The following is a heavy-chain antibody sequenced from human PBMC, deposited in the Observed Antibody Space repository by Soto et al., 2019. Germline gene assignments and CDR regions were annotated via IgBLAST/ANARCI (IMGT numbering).Heavy chain of an antibody. CDR2: IMPIFGTA. CDR1: GGTFSSYA. CDR3: ARDHKWSSSYYGMDV. Sequence: SVKVSCKASGGTFSSYAISWVRQAPGQGREWMGGIMPIFGTANYAQKFQGRVTITADGSTSTAYMELSSLRSEDTAVYYCARDHKWSSSYYGMDVWGQGTPVTVSS. V-gene: IGHV1-69*13. D-gene: IGHD3-10*01. J-gene: IGHJ6*02.